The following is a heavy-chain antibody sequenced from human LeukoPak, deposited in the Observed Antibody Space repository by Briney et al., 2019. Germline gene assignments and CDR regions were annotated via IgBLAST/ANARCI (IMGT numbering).Heavy chain of an antibody. CDR1: GYSFTSYW. V-gene: IGHV5-51*01. J-gene: IGHJ3*02. CDR3: ARRFNGGAFDI. D-gene: IGHD3-3*01. CDR2: IYPGDSDT. Sequence: GESLKISCKGSGYSFTSYWISWVRQMPGKGLEWMGIIYPGDSDTGYSPSFQGQVTISADNSIRIAYLQWSSLKASDTAMYYCARRFNGGAFDIWGQGTMVTVSS.